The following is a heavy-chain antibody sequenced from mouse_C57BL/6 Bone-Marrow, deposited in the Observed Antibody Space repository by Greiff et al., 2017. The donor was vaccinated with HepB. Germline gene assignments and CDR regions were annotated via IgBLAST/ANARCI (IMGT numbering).Heavy chain of an antibody. CDR1: GYTFTSYW. CDR3: ARGSYAMDY. CDR2: IYPGSGST. Sequence: QVHVKQPGAELVKPGASVKMSCKASGYTFTSYWITWVKQRPGQGLEWIGDIYPGSGSTNYNEKFKSKATLTVDTSSSTAYMQLSSLTSEDSAVYYCARGSYAMDYWGQGTSVTVSS. V-gene: IGHV1-55*01. J-gene: IGHJ4*01.